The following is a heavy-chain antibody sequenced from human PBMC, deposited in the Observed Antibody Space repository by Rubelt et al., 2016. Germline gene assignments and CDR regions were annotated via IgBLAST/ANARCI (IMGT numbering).Heavy chain of an antibody. D-gene: IGHD1-1*01. V-gene: IGHV5-51*03. CDR2: IYPGDSDA. CDR1: GYSFTNYW. CDR3: AGRTTWNRDC. Sequence: EEQLVQSGTEVKKPGESLKIACKGSGYSFTNYWIGWVRQMPGKGLEWMGIIYPGDSDARYGPSFQVQVTMSVDKSISTGYPQRSSLKPSETAVYYCAGRTTWNRDCWGQGTLVTVSS. J-gene: IGHJ4*02.